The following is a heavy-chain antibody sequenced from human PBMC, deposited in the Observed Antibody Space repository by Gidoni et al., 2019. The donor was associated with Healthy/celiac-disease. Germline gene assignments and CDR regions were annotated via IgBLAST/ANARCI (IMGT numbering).Heavy chain of an antibody. CDR1: GGTFRRYS. CDR2: IIPFVGTA. D-gene: IGHD2-2*01. Sequence: QVQLLQSGAEVTKPGSSVQVSCKASGGTFRRYSISWVRQAPGQGLEWMGGIIPFVGTANDAQKFQGRVTITADKSTSTAYMELSSLRSEDTAVYYCARGRVVPAAPQAWGYYYMDVWGKGTTVTVSS. V-gene: IGHV1-69*06. J-gene: IGHJ6*03. CDR3: ARGRVVPAAPQAWGYYYMDV.